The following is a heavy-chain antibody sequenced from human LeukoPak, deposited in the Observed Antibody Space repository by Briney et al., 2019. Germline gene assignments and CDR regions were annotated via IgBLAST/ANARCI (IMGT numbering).Heavy chain of an antibody. V-gene: IGHV1-58*02. CDR3: ARCTLYYYDSSGCPDDY. D-gene: IGHD3-22*01. CDR1: GFTFTSSA. CDR2: IVVGSGNT. J-gene: IGHJ4*02. Sequence: SVKVSCKASGFTFTSSAMQWVRQARGQRLEWIGWIVVGSGNTNYAQKFRERVTITRDMSTSTAYMELRSLRSDDTAVYYCARCTLYYYDSSGCPDDYWGQGTLVTVSS.